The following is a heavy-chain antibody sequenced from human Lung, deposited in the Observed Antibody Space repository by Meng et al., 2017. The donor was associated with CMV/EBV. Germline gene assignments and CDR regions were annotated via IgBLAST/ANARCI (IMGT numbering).Heavy chain of an antibody. CDR2: IHPHRGNT. J-gene: IGHJ4*02. CDR1: GYTFTAHF. Sequence: ASXXVSCKASGYTFTAHFFHWVRQAPGQGLEWMGWIHPHRGNTNYAQQFQGRVTLTTDTSINTGYMELTRLTSDDTAVYYCARDNNWGPEYWGQGTLVTVSS. V-gene: IGHV1-2*02. CDR3: ARDNNWGPEY. D-gene: IGHD1-1*01.